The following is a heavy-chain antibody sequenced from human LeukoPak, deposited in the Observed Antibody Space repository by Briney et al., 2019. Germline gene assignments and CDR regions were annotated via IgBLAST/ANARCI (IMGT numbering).Heavy chain of an antibody. V-gene: IGHV3-48*04. J-gene: IGHJ3*02. Sequence: GGSLRLSCAASGFTFSSYSMNWVRQAPGKGLEWVSYISSSSSTIYYADSVKGRFTISRDNAKNSLYLQMNSLRAEDTAVYYCARVPGLRYFDWPSDAFDIWGQGTMVTVSS. CDR2: ISSSSSTI. D-gene: IGHD3-9*01. CDR1: GFTFSSYS. CDR3: ARVPGLRYFDWPSDAFDI.